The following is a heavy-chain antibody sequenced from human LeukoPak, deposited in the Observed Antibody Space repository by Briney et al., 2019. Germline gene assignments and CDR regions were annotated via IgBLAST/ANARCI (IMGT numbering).Heavy chain of an antibody. J-gene: IGHJ4*02. CDR3: ARDAEALRYFDWPPGY. Sequence: ASVKVSCKASGYTFTTYAMHWARQAPGQRLEWMGWINAGNGNTKYSQKFQGRVTITRDTSATTAYMELSSLRSEDTAVYYCARDAEALRYFDWPPGYWGQGTLVTVSS. D-gene: IGHD3-9*01. CDR1: GYTFTTYA. CDR2: INAGNGNT. V-gene: IGHV1-3*01.